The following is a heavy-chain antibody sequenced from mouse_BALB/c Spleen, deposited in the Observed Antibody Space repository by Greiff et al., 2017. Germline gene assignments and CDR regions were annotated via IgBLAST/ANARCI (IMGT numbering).Heavy chain of an antibody. CDR2: IDPANGNT. Sequence: EVKLMESGAELVKPGASVKLSCTASGFNIKDTYMHWVKQRPEQGLEWIGRIDPANGNTKYDPKFQGKATITADTSSNTAYLQLSSLTSEDTAVYYCASGGVDYWGQGTTLTVSS. V-gene: IGHV14-3*02. J-gene: IGHJ2*01. CDR3: ASGGVDY. CDR1: GFNIKDTY.